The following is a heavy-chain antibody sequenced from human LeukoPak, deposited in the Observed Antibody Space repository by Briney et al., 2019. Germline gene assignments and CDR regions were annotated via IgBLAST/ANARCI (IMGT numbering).Heavy chain of an antibody. Sequence: GGSLRLSCAASGFTFSSYAMSWVRQAPGKGLEWVSAISGSGGSTYYADSVKGRFTISRDNAKNTLYVQMNTLRAEDTAMYYCVREGGTSSWYFRGFDYWGQGTLVTVSS. J-gene: IGHJ4*02. CDR3: VREGGTSSWYFRGFDY. D-gene: IGHD6-13*01. CDR2: ISGSGGST. V-gene: IGHV3-23*01. CDR1: GFTFSSYA.